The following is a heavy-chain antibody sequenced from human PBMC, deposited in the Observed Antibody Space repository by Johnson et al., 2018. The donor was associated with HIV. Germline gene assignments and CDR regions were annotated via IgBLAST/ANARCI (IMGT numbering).Heavy chain of an antibody. CDR1: GFTFSSYG. V-gene: IGHV3-33*03. D-gene: IGHD1-26*01. Sequence: QVQLVESGGGVVQPGRSLRLSCAASGFTFSSYGMHWVRQAPGKGLEWVAVIWYDGSNKYYADSVKGRFTISRDNAKNSLYLQMNSLRAEDTALYYCAKATSKWELASVDAFDIWGQGTMVTVSS. J-gene: IGHJ3*02. CDR3: AKATSKWELASVDAFDI. CDR2: IWYDGSNK.